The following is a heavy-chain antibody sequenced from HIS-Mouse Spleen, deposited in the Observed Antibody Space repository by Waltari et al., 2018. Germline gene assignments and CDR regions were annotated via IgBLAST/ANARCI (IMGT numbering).Heavy chain of an antibody. CDR2: IYYSGST. V-gene: IGHV4-59*01. D-gene: IGHD6-13*01. J-gene: IGHJ3*02. Sequence: QVQLQESGPGLVKPSETLSLTCTVSGGSISSYYWIWIRQPPGKGLEWIGYIYYSGSTNYNPSLKSRVTISVDTSKNQFSLKLSSVTAADTAVYYCARDARAGNAFDIWGQGTMVTVSS. CDR3: ARDARAGNAFDI. CDR1: GGSISSYY.